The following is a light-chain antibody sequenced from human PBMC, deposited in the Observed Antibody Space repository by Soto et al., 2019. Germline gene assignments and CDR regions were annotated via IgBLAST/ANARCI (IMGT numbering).Light chain of an antibody. V-gene: IGKV1-5*01. CDR3: QQYNTFPHT. CDR2: DAS. J-gene: IGKJ2*01. Sequence: DIQMTQSPSTLSASIGDRVTVTCRASPSISTWLAWYQQKPGMAPKLLIYDASSLESGVPSRFSGRGSGTEFTLTINSLQADDFATYYCQQYNTFPHTFGQGTKLEIK. CDR1: PSISTW.